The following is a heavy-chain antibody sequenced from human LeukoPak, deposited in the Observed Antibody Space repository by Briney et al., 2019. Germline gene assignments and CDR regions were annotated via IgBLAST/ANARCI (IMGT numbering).Heavy chain of an antibody. CDR2: IHTSGTT. Sequence: SETLSLTCTVSGGSISSGSDYWSWLRQPAGKGLEWVGRIHTSGTTNYNPSLKRRVTISVDRSKTPCSLKLSSVTAADTAVYYCARGGSCSRGHYMDVWGKGTTVTVSS. CDR1: GGSISSGSDY. CDR3: ARGGSCSRGHYMDV. V-gene: IGHV4-61*02. J-gene: IGHJ6*03. D-gene: IGHD1-26*01.